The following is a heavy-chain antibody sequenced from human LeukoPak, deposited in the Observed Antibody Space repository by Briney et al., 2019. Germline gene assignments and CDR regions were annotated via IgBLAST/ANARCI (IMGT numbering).Heavy chain of an antibody. D-gene: IGHD3-10*01. J-gene: IGHJ6*03. CDR1: GYTFTGYY. CDR2: MNPNSGNT. Sequence: ASVKVSCKASGYTFTGYYMHWVRQAPGQGLEWMGWMNPNSGNTGYAQKFQGRVTMTRNTSISTAYMELNSLRSEDTAVYYCARGRGKKTYYMDVWGKGTTVTVSS. CDR3: ARGRGKKTYYMDV. V-gene: IGHV1-8*02.